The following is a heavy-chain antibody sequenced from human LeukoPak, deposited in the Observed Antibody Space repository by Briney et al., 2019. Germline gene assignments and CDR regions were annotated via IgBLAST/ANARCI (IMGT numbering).Heavy chain of an antibody. CDR1: GYTFTSYG. CDR2: FDPEDGET. Sequence: VASVKVSCKASGYTFTSYGISWVRQATGKGLEWMGGFDPEDGETIYAQKFQGRVTMTEDTSTDTAYMELSSLRSEDTAVYYCAAVYYDFWSGYGAFDIWGQGTMVTVSS. D-gene: IGHD3-3*01. V-gene: IGHV1-24*01. J-gene: IGHJ3*02. CDR3: AAVYYDFWSGYGAFDI.